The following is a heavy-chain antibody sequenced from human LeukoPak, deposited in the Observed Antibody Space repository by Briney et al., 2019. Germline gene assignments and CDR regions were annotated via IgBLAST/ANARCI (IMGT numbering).Heavy chain of an antibody. CDR1: GFTFSSYA. CDR3: AKGALGYCSGGSCYSYY. D-gene: IGHD2-15*01. CDR2: ISGSGGST. J-gene: IGHJ4*02. Sequence: PGGSLRLSCAASGFTFSSYAMSWVRQAPGKGLEWVSAISGSGGSTYYADSVKGRFTISRDNSKNTLYLQMNRLRAEDTAVYYCAKGALGYCSGGSCYSYYWGQGTLVTVSS. V-gene: IGHV3-23*01.